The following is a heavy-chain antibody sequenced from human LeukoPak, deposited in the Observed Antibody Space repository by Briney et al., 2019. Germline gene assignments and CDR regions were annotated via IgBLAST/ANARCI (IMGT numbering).Heavy chain of an antibody. CDR2: ISYDGSNK. CDR3: AKDLLWFGESLGTIDY. V-gene: IGHV3-30*04. D-gene: IGHD3-10*01. Sequence: ERSLRLSCEASGFNFHNFAMHWVRQAPGKGLEWVAVISYDGSNKYYADSVKGRFTISRDNSKNTLYLQMNSLRAEDTAVYYCAKDLLWFGESLGTIDYWGQGTLVTVSS. CDR1: GFNFHNFA. J-gene: IGHJ4*02.